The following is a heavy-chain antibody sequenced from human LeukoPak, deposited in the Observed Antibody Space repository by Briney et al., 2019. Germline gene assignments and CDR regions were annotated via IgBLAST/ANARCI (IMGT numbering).Heavy chain of an antibody. Sequence: VASVKVSCKASGYTFTSYYMHWVRQAPGQGLEWMGWINPNSGGTNYAQKFQGRVTMTRDTSISTAYMELSRLRSDDAAVYYCARSPYDYVWGSFNWFDPWGQGTLVTVSS. D-gene: IGHD3-16*01. CDR2: INPNSGGT. CDR1: GYTFTSYY. J-gene: IGHJ5*02. CDR3: ARSPYDYVWGSFNWFDP. V-gene: IGHV1-2*02.